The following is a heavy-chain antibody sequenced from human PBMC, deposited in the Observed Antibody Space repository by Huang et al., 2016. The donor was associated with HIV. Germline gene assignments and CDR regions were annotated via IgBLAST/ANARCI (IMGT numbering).Heavy chain of an antibody. V-gene: IGHV4-34*01. CDR1: GGSFSDYF. D-gene: IGHD3-10*01. Sequence: QVRLEQWGPNLLKPSDTLSLKCAVYGGSFSDYFCTWIRQSPVKGLEWIGEVNHLGSATHNPCLRSRVSMAVDSSKNQFYLNLTSVTAADTAVYFCARPKMTATPSDSSWSYFDFWGRGTPVTVSS. CDR2: VNHLGSA. J-gene: IGHJ4*02. CDR3: ARPKMTATPSDSSWSYFDF.